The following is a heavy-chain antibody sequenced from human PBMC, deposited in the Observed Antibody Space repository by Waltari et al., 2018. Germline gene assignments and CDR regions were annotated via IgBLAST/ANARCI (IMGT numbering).Heavy chain of an antibody. CDR2: ISYDGGNR. V-gene: IGHV3-30*18. Sequence: RPARGKGVGWVAVISYDGGNRYDADAVKGRCTSSRDNSKNTLYLQRNSRRAEDAAVYDCAKDQTGGYFDCWGQGTLVTVSS. CDR3: AKDQTGGYFDC. J-gene: IGHJ4*02.